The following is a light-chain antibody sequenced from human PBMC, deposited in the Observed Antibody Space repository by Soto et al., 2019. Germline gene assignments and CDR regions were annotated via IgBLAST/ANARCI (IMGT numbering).Light chain of an antibody. V-gene: IGLV2-14*01. Sequence: QSALTQPASVSGSPGQSITISCTGTSSDVGGYNYVSWYQQHPDKAPKFMIYDVSNRPSGVSTRFSGSKSGNTASLTISGLQAEDEADYYCNSYTTSNTRQIVFGTGTKVTVL. J-gene: IGLJ1*01. CDR1: SSDVGGYNY. CDR3: NSYTTSNTRQIV. CDR2: DVS.